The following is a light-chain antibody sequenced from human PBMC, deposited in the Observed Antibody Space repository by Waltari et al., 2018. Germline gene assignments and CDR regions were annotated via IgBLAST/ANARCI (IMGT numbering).Light chain of an antibody. J-gene: IGKJ2*01. CDR2: GAS. Sequence: VLTQSPGTLSLSPGERGTLSCRASQRLTNNYLAGYQQKPGQAPRLLIYGASSRAPGIPDRFSGSGSGTDFTLTISRLEPEDFAMYYCQQYGSSVMYTFGQGTKLEIK. V-gene: IGKV3-20*01. CDR3: QQYGSSVMYT. CDR1: QRLTNNY.